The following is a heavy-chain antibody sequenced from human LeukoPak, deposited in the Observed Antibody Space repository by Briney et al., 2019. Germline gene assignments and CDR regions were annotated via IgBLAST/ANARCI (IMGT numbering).Heavy chain of an antibody. CDR3: ARDRSSGWSYGMDV. D-gene: IGHD6-19*01. V-gene: IGHV3-11*01. CDR2: ISSSGSTI. CDR1: GFTFSDYY. Sequence: GGSLRLSCAASGFTFSDYYMSWIRQAPGKGLEWVSYISSSGSTIYYADSVKGRFTISRDNAKNSLYLQMNSLRAEDTAVYYCARDRSSGWSYGMDVWGQGTTVTVSS. J-gene: IGHJ6*02.